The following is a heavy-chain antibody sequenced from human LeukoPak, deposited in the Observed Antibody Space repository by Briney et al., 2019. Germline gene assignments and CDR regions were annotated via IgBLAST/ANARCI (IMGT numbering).Heavy chain of an antibody. V-gene: IGHV3-74*01. CDR1: GFTFSNYW. Sequence: GGSLRLSCAASGFTFSNYWMHWVRQAPGRGLVWVSRVNNEGTGTTYADSVKGRFTISRDNAKNTLYLQMNSLRDEDTALYYCTKGAVAGTHWGQGTLVTVSS. D-gene: IGHD6-19*01. J-gene: IGHJ4*02. CDR2: VNNEGTGT. CDR3: TKGAVAGTH.